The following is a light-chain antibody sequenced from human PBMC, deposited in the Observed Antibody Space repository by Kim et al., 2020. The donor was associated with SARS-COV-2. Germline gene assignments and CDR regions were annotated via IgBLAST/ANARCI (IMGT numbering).Light chain of an antibody. CDR1: SSNIGSNT. V-gene: IGLV1-44*01. Sequence: ELTQPPSASGTPGQRVTISCSGSSSNIGSNTVNWYQQLPGTAPKLLIYSNNQRPSGVPDRFSGSKSGTSASLAISGLQSEDEADYYCAAWDDSLKVVFGGGTKVTVL. J-gene: IGLJ2*01. CDR3: AAWDDSLKVV. CDR2: SNN.